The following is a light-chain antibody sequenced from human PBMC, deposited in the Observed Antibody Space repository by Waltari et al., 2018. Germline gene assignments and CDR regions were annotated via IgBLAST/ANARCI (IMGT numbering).Light chain of an antibody. CDR1: QSTNNY. V-gene: IGKV1-39*01. CDR3: QQSSSTPWT. J-gene: IGKJ1*01. Sequence: DIQMTQSPSYLSASVGDRVTITCRSSQSTNNYLNWYQQKPGKAPTLLIYAASSLHSGVPSRFSGSGSGTDFTLTISSLQADDFATYYCQQSSSTPWTFGQGTKVEIK. CDR2: AAS.